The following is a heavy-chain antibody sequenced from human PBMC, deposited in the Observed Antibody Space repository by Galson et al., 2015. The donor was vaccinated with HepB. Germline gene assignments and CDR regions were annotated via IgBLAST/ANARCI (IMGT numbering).Heavy chain of an antibody. J-gene: IGHJ4*02. CDR1: GGSISNTNYY. CDR3: ARLATTVVTYYFDY. D-gene: IGHD4-23*01. Sequence: TLSLTCTVSGGSISNTNYYWGWIRQPPGKGLEWIGSIYYSGSTYYNPSLKSRVTISVDTSKNQFSLKLSSVTAADTATYYCARLATTVVTYYFDYWGQGTLVTVSS. V-gene: IGHV4-39*01. CDR2: IYYSGST.